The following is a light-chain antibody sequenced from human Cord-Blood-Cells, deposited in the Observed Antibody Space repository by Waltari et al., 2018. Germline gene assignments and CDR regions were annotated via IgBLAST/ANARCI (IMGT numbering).Light chain of an antibody. CDR1: QSVSSY. Sequence: DTVFSQSPATLSLSPGARATPSCRASQSVSSYLAWYQQKPGQAPRLLIYDASNRATGIPARFSGSGSGTDFTLTISSLEPEDFAVYYCQQRSNWPPLTFGGGTKVEIK. V-gene: IGKV3-11*01. J-gene: IGKJ4*01. CDR2: DAS. CDR3: QQRSNWPPLT.